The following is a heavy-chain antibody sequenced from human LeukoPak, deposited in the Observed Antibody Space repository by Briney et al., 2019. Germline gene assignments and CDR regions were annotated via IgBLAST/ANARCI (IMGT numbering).Heavy chain of an antibody. Sequence: PGGSLRLSCAASGFTFTSYGMHWVRQAPGKGLEWVAVMSYDGSNKYYADSVKGRFTISRDNSKNTLYLQMNSLTAEDTAVYYCGKARGSYGINDAFDIWGQGTMVTVSS. CDR1: GFTFTSYG. V-gene: IGHV3-30*18. CDR3: GKARGSYGINDAFDI. J-gene: IGHJ3*02. D-gene: IGHD5-18*01. CDR2: MSYDGSNK.